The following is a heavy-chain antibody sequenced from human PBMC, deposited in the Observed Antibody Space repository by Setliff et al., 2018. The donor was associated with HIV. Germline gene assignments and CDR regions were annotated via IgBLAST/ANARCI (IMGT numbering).Heavy chain of an antibody. D-gene: IGHD4-17*01. V-gene: IGHV4-38-2*01. Sequence: PSETLSLNCGVSGYSISSGYYWGWIRQPPGKGLEWIGSIYHNGITYYNPSLKIRVTISVDTSQNQLSLMLSSVTAPDTAIYYCARRIYGNNPYFDYWSQGTLVTVSS. J-gene: IGHJ4*02. CDR2: IYHNGIT. CDR3: ARRIYGNNPYFDY. CDR1: GYSISSGYY.